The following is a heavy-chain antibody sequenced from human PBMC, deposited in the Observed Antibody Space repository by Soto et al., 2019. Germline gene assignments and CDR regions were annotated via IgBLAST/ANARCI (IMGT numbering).Heavy chain of an antibody. CDR2: MNRDSGKT. CDR1: GYTFINYD. D-gene: IGHD2-15*01. V-gene: IGHV1-8*01. CDR3: ASRRGSIGWFDL. J-gene: IGHJ5*02. Sequence: QVQLVQSGSEVKKPGASVKVSCKASGYTFINYDINWVRQATGQGLEWVGWMNRDSGKTGYAQNFQCRVTVGGNTSICSVYMGLGSLTSEDTAVYYCASRRGSIGWFDLWGQGALVTVSA.